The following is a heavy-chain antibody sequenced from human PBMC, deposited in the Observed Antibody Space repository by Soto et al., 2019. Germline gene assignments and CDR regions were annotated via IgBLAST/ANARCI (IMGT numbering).Heavy chain of an antibody. V-gene: IGHV3-23*01. Sequence: PGGSLRLSCAASGFTFSSYAMSWVRQAPGKGLEWVSAISGSGGSTYYADSVKGRFTISRDNSKNMLYLQMNSLRAEDTAVYYCAKANMVYARAGYYFDYWGQGTLVTASS. CDR3: AKANMVYARAGYYFDY. J-gene: IGHJ4*02. CDR1: GFTFSSYA. CDR2: ISGSGGST. D-gene: IGHD2-8*01.